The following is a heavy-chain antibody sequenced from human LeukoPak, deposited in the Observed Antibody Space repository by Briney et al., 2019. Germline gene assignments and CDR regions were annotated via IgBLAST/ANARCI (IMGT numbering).Heavy chain of an antibody. J-gene: IGHJ4*02. Sequence: NTGGSLRLSCAASGFTFSSYAMSWVRQAPGKGLEWVGRIKSKTDGGTTDYAAPVKGRFTISRDDSKNMLYLQMNSLKTEDTAVYYCTRSGYPFDYWGQGTLVTVSS. V-gene: IGHV3-15*01. D-gene: IGHD5-12*01. CDR1: GFTFSSYA. CDR2: IKSKTDGGTT. CDR3: TRSGYPFDY.